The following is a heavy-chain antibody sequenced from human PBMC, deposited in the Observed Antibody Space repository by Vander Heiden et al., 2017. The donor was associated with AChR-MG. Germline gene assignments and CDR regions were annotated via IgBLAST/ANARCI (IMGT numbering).Heavy chain of an antibody. CDR1: GGSISSGDYY. J-gene: IGHJ4*02. D-gene: IGHD3-10*01. V-gene: IGHV4-30-4*01. CDR2: IYYSGST. Sequence: QVQLQESGPGLVKPSQTLSLTCTVSGGSISSGDYYWSWIRQPPGKGLEWIGYIYYSGSTYYNPSLKSRVTISVDTSKNQFSLKLSSVTAADTAVYYCARGEGMVQGPTAYYFDYWGQGTLVTVSS. CDR3: ARGEGMVQGPTAYYFDY.